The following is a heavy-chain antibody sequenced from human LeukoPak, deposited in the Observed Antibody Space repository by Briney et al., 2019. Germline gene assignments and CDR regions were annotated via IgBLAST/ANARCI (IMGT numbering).Heavy chain of an antibody. CDR2: ISWNSGSI. J-gene: IGHJ3*02. V-gene: IGHV3-9*03. D-gene: IGHD2-21*01. CDR3: AKGGECGGDCYENAFDI. Sequence: PGRSLRLSCAASGFTFDDYAMHWVRQAPGKGLEWVSGISWNSGSIGYADSVKGRFTISRDNAKNSLYLQMNSLRAEDMALYYCAKGGECGGDCYENAFDIWGQGTMVTVSS. CDR1: GFTFDDYA.